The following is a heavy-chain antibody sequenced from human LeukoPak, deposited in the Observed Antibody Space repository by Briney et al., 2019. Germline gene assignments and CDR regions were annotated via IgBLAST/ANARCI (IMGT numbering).Heavy chain of an antibody. CDR2: ISTSSSYI. CDR1: GFTFNRYS. D-gene: IGHD5-18*01. CDR3: AKSHGYSYGFDY. J-gene: IGHJ4*02. Sequence: PGGSLRLSCAASGFTFNRYSMNWVRQAPGKGLAWVSSISTSSSYIYYADSVKGRFTISRDNARNSLYLQMNSLRAEDTAVYYCAKSHGYSYGFDYWGQGTLVTVSS. V-gene: IGHV3-21*01.